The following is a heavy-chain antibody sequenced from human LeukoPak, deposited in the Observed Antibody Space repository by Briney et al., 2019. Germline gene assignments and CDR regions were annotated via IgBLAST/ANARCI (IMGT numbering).Heavy chain of an antibody. Sequence: ASVKVSCKASGYTFTSYDINWVRQATGQGLEWMGWMNPNSGNTGYAQKFQGRVTMTRNTSISTAYMELSSLRSEDTAVYYCASPISGGRGYYYYGMDVWGQGTTVTVSS. V-gene: IGHV1-8*01. CDR3: ASPISGGRGYYYYGMDV. J-gene: IGHJ6*02. D-gene: IGHD2-15*01. CDR1: GYTFTSYD. CDR2: MNPNSGNT.